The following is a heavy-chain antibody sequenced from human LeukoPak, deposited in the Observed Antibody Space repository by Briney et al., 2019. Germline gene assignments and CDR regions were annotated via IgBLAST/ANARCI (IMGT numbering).Heavy chain of an antibody. J-gene: IGHJ5*02. CDR2: ISSSSSYI. D-gene: IGHD3-10*01. V-gene: IGHV3-21*01. CDR1: GFTFSSYS. CDR3: AKDGSGSFLNWFDP. Sequence: PGGSLRLSCAASGFTFSSYSMNWVRQAPGKGLEWVSSISSSSSYIYYADSVKGRFTISRDDAKNSLYLQMNSLRAEDTAVYYCAKDGSGSFLNWFDPWGQGTLVTVSS.